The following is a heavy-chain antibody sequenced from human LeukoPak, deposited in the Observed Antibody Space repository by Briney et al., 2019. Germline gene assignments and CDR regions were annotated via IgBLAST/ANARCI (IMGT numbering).Heavy chain of an antibody. V-gene: IGHV1-58*01. D-gene: IGHD3-10*01. CDR1: GFTFTSSA. CDR2: IVVGSGNT. J-gene: IGHJ5*02. Sequence: SVKVSCKASGFTFTSSAVQWVRQARGQRREWIGWIVVGSGNTNYAQKFQERVTITRDMSTSTAYMELSSLRSEDTAVYYCAADGRVRGALSWGQGTLVTVSS. CDR3: AADGRVRGALS.